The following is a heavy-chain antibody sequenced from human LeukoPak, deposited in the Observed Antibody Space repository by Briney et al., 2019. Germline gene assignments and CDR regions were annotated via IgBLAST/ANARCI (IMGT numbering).Heavy chain of an antibody. CDR3: ARDSLGRSSWYYYYYYGMDV. J-gene: IGHJ6*02. CDR2: ISGSGGST. V-gene: IGHV3-23*01. Sequence: PGGSLRLSCAASGFTFSSYAMSWVRQAPGKGLEWVSAISGSGGSTYYADSVKGRFTISRDNSKNTLYLQMNSLRAEDTAVYYCARDSLGRSSWYYYYYYGMDVWGQGTTVTVSS. D-gene: IGHD6-13*01. CDR1: GFTFSSYA.